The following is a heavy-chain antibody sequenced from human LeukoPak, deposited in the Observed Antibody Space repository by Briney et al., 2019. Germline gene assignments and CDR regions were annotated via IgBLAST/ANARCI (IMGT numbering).Heavy chain of an antibody. CDR1: GYTLSELS. Sequence: ASVTVSFKVSGYTLSELSMHWVRQAPAKGLQWMGVFDPEDGESIIAQKFQGRLTMTEDTSTDTAYMELSGLTSEDTAMYYCATGHCNTSSCYYYYMDVWGKGTTVTVSS. J-gene: IGHJ6*03. D-gene: IGHD2/OR15-2a*01. V-gene: IGHV1-24*01. CDR3: ATGHCNTSSCYYYYMDV. CDR2: FDPEDGES.